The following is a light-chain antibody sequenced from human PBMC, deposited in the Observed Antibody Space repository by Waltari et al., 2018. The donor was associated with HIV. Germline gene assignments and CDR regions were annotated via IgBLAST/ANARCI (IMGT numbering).Light chain of an antibody. CDR2: GAF. CDR3: QQYNSWPL. J-gene: IGKJ4*01. V-gene: IGKV3D-15*03. CDR1: ESVSSN. Sequence: EIVMTQSPATVSVSPGERVPLSCRASESVSSNLAWYQQKPGQAPRLLIYGAFMRATGIPDRFSGSGSGTEFTLTISTRQSEDFAVYYCQQYNSWPLIGGGTKVDFK.